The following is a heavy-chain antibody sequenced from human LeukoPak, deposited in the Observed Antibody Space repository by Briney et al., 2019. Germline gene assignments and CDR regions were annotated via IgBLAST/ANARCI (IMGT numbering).Heavy chain of an antibody. CDR3: ARDGGSRMEYNWNVFDY. CDR2: IYYSGSI. V-gene: IGHV4-59*01. D-gene: IGHD1-20*01. Sequence: SETLSLTCTVSGGSISSYYWSWIRQPPGKGLEWIGYIYYSGSINYNPSLKSRVTISVDTSKNRFSLKLSSVTAADTAVYYCARDGGSRMEYNWNVFDYWGQGTLVTVSS. CDR1: GGSISSYY. J-gene: IGHJ4*02.